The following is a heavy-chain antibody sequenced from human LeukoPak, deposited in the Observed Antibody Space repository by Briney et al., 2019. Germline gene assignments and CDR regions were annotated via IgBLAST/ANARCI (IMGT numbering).Heavy chain of an antibody. Sequence: PGGSLRLSCAASGFTFSSYEMNWVRQAPGKGLEWVSGISWNSGSIGYADSVKGRFTISRDNAKNSLYLQMNSLRAEDMALYYCAKDIIPGGGWYGYFDYWGQGTLVTVSS. CDR3: AKDIIPGGGWYGYFDY. J-gene: IGHJ4*02. D-gene: IGHD6-19*01. V-gene: IGHV3-9*03. CDR2: ISWNSGSI. CDR1: GFTFSSYE.